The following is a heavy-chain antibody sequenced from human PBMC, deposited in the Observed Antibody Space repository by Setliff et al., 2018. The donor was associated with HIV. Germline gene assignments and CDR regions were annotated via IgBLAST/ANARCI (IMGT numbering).Heavy chain of an antibody. D-gene: IGHD2-15*01. J-gene: IGHJ5*02. CDR2: INHSGST. CDR1: GGSFSGYY. CDR3: ARMDLGYCSGGSCYLGWFDP. V-gene: IGHV4-34*01. Sequence: SSETLSLTCAVYGGSFSGYYWSWIRQPPGKGLEWIGEINHSGSTNYNPSLKSRVTISVDTSKNQFSLKLSSVTAADTAVYYCARMDLGYCSGGSCYLGWFDPWGRGTLVTVSS.